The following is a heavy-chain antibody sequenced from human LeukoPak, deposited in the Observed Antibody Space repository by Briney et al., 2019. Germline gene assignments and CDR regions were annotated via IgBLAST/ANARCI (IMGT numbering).Heavy chain of an antibody. Sequence: SVKVSCKASGGTFSSYAISWVRQGPGQGLEWMGGIIPIFGTANYAQKFQGRVTITADESTSTAYMELSSLRSEDTAVYYCARGGSYHPGWFDPWGQGTLVTVSS. CDR1: GGTFSSYA. V-gene: IGHV1-69*13. CDR3: ARGGSYHPGWFDP. D-gene: IGHD1-26*01. CDR2: IIPIFGTA. J-gene: IGHJ5*02.